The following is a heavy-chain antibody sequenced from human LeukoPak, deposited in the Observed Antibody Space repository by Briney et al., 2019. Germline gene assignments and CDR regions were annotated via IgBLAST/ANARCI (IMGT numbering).Heavy chain of an antibody. Sequence: SETLSLTCAVYGGSFSGYYWSWIRQPPGKGLEWIGYIYHSGSTYYNPSLKSRVTISVDRSKNQFSLKLSSVTAADTAVYYCARLTNWENWFDPWGQGTLVTVSS. V-gene: IGHV4-30-2*01. CDR2: IYHSGST. CDR3: ARLTNWENWFDP. CDR1: GGSFSGYY. J-gene: IGHJ5*02. D-gene: IGHD7-27*01.